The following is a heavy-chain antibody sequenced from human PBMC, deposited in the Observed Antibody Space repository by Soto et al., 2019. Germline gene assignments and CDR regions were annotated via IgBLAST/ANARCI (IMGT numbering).Heavy chain of an antibody. CDR2: IDPSDGTE. J-gene: IGHJ4*02. V-gene: IGHV1-46*01. CDR3: ARDILAASDAGTRPRGQGYGFEY. CDR1: GYTFTRYY. D-gene: IGHD6-13*01. Sequence: QVQLVQSGAEVKKPGASVKVSCKASGYTFTRYYVHWVRQAPGQGLEWMGMIDPSDGTETSADRFQGRVTMTGDTSTSTVNMEVASLRSEDTAVYYCARDILAASDAGTRPRGQGYGFEYWGQGTLITVSS.